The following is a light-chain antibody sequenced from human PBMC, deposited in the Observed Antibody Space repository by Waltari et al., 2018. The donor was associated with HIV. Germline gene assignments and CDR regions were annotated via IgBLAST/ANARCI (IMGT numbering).Light chain of an antibody. CDR1: TTDIGGYNY. CDR3: CSYTKLTTHYVL. V-gene: IGLV2-14*03. CDR2: GVS. J-gene: IGLJ2*01. Sequence: QSALTQPASVSGSPGQSITISCNGTTTDIGGYNYVSWYQRHPDKAPKLIIFGVSNRPSGISSHFSGSKSGNTASLTISGLQAEDEADYYCCSYTKLTTHYVLFGGGTKLTVL.